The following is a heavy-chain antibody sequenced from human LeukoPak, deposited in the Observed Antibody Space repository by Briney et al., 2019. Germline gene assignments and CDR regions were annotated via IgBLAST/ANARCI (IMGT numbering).Heavy chain of an antibody. Sequence: PSETLSLTCTVSGGSISSYYWSWIRQPPGKGLEWIGYIYYTGSTNYNPSLKSRVTISVDTSESQFSLKLTSVTAADTAMYYCAACTGGTCYHLKFDYWGQGTLVTVSS. J-gene: IGHJ4*02. V-gene: IGHV4-59*01. D-gene: IGHD2-15*01. CDR3: AACTGGTCYHLKFDY. CDR2: IYYTGST. CDR1: GGSISSYY.